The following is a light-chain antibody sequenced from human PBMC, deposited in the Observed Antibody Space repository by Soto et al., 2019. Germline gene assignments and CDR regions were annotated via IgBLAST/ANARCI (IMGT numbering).Light chain of an antibody. CDR1: SSDVGGYNY. CDR2: EVD. CDR3: SSYVGGNTLL. J-gene: IGLJ3*02. Sequence: QSALTQPPSAFGSPGQSVTISCTGTSSDVGGYNYVSWYKQHPGTVPSLLIYEVDKRPSGVPDPFSGSRSGNTASLTVSGLQAEDEADYYCSSYVGGNTLLFGGGTKLTVL. V-gene: IGLV2-8*01.